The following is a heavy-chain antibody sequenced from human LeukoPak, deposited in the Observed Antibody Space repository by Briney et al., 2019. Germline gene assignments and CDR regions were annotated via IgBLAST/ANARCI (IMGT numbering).Heavy chain of an antibody. J-gene: IGHJ3*02. CDR1: GFTFSSYS. V-gene: IGHV3-21*06. D-gene: IGHD3-16*01. CDR2: ISSTSSYI. CDR3: ARGALGAAFDI. Sequence: GGSLRLSCAASGFTFSSYSMNWVRQAPGKGLEWASSISSTSSYIYYADSTKGRFTISRDNAKNSLYLQMNSLRAEDTALYYCARGALGAAFDIWGQGTMVTVSS.